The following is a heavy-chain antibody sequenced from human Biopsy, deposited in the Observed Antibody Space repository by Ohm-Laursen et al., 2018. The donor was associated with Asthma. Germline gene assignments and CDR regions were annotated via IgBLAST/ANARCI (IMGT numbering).Heavy chain of an antibody. D-gene: IGHD3-9*01. Sequence: VASVKVSCNASGYNFISFAIHWVRQAPGQRLEWMGWVNTGNGDTKYSQKFQGRVTIIRDTSASTAYMELRSLRSEDTATYYCARTYYDFLTGQVKDVFGVWGQGTMVTVSS. V-gene: IGHV1-3*04. CDR2: VNTGNGDT. J-gene: IGHJ3*01. CDR1: GYNFISFA. CDR3: ARTYYDFLTGQVKDVFGV.